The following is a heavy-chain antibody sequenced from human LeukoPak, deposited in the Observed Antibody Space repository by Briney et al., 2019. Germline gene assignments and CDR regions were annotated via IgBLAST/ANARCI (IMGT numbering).Heavy chain of an antibody. Sequence: ASVKVSCKTSGYTFTTFAMHWVRQAPGQGLEWMGWINAGNGHTKYSQDFQGRITITRDTSASAVYMELSSLTSDDMAVYYCARGRGTAGSDRDFYYYYYMDVWGTGTTVTVSS. V-gene: IGHV1-3*03. J-gene: IGHJ6*03. CDR1: GYTFTTFA. CDR3: ARGRGTAGSDRDFYYYYYMDV. D-gene: IGHD6-13*01. CDR2: INAGNGHT.